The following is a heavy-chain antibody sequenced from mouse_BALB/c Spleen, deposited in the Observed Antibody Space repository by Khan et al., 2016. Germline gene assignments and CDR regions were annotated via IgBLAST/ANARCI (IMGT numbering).Heavy chain of an antibody. V-gene: IGHV6-6*01. J-gene: IGHJ4*01. D-gene: IGHD1-1*02. Sequence: EVQLQESGGGLVQPGGSLKLSCAASGFTFSDAWMDWVRQSPEKGLEWVAELRSKANNHALYYTESVKGRFTISRDDSKSSVYLQMNSLRTEDTGMYYCIAYDYDAMDYWGQGTSVTVSS. CDR1: GFTFSDAW. CDR2: LRSKANNHAL. CDR3: IAYDYDAMDY.